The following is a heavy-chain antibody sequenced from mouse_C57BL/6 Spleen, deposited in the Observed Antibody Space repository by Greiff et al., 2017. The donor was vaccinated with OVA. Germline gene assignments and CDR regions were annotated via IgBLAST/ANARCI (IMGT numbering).Heavy chain of an antibody. Sequence: QVQLQQPGPELVKPGASVKISCKASGYSFTSYYIHWVKQRPGQGLEWIGWIYPGSGNTKYNEKFKGKATLTADTSSSTAYMQLSSLTSEDSAVYYCARYSNYDYAMDYWGQGTSVTVSS. V-gene: IGHV1-66*01. D-gene: IGHD2-5*01. CDR2: IYPGSGNT. J-gene: IGHJ4*01. CDR3: ARYSNYDYAMDY. CDR1: GYSFTSYY.